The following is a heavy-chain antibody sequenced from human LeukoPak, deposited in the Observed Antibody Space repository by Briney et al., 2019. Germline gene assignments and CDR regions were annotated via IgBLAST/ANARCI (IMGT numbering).Heavy chain of an antibody. CDR2: IYYTGTT. Sequence: SETLSLTCTVSGDSISSSHYYWGWIRQPPGKGLEWIGSIYYTGTTYYNPSLKSRVSISVDTSKNQFSLELSSVTAADTAVYYCARDNDAFDIWGQGTMVTVSS. V-gene: IGHV4-39*02. CDR3: ARDNDAFDI. J-gene: IGHJ3*02. CDR1: GDSISSSHYY.